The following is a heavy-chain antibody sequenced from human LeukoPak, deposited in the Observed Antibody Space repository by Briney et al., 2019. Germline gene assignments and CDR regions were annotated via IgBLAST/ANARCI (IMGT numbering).Heavy chain of an antibody. D-gene: IGHD3-10*01. J-gene: IGHJ6*02. CDR2: IYTSGST. V-gene: IGHV4-4*07. Sequence: PSETLSLTCTVSGGSISSYYWSWIRQPAGKGLEWIGRIYTSGSTNYNPSLKSRVTMSVDTSKNQFSLKLSSVTAADTAVYCCAREIYYYGSRGMDVWGQGTTVTVSS. CDR1: GGSISSYY. CDR3: AREIYYYGSRGMDV.